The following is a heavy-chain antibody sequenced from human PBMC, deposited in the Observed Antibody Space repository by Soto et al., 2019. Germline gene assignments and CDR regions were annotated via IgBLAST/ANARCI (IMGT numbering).Heavy chain of an antibody. CDR1: GFIFTDYA. J-gene: IGHJ4*02. V-gene: IGHV3-23*01. D-gene: IGHD3-22*01. CDR2: LSGSGGDT. Sequence: SLRLSCAASGFIFTDYAMTWVRQAPGKGLEWVSGLSGSGGDTYYADSVKGRFTISRDNSKNTLYLQMNSLRAEDTAVYYCAKDHGSMIVVGGMYYFDYWGQGTLVTVSS. CDR3: AKDHGSMIVVGGMYYFDY.